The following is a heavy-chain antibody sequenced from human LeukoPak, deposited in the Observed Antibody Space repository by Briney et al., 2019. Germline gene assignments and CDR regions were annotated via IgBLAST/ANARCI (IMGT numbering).Heavy chain of an antibody. J-gene: IGHJ6*03. CDR2: IYYSGST. CDR1: GGSISSYY. V-gene: IGHV4-59*01. Sequence: ASETLSLTCTVSGGSISSYYWSWIRQPPGKGLEWIGYIYYSGSTNYNPSLKSRVTISVDTSKNQFSLKLSSVTAADTAVYYCARVDYYYYYYMDVWGKGTTVTISS. CDR3: ARVDYYYYYYMDV.